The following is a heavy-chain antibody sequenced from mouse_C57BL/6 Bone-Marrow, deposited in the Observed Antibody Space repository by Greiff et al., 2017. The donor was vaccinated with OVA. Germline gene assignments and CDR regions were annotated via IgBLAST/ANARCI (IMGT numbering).Heavy chain of an antibody. Sequence: VQLQQSGPGLVQPSQSLSITCTVSGFSLTSYGVHWVRQSPGKGLEWLGVIWSGGSTDYNAAFISRLSIIKDNSKSQVFFKMNSLQADDTAIYYCARNSDGYYWYFDVWGTGTTVTVSS. J-gene: IGHJ1*03. V-gene: IGHV2-2*01. CDR3: ARNSDGYYWYFDV. CDR2: IWSGGST. D-gene: IGHD2-3*01. CDR1: GFSLTSYG.